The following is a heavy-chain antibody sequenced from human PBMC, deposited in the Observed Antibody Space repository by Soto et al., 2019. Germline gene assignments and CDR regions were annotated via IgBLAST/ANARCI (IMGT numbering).Heavy chain of an antibody. V-gene: IGHV3-15*01. CDR1: GFTFSNAW. CDR2: IKSKPDGGTT. J-gene: IGHJ4*02. D-gene: IGHD4-17*01. Sequence: GGSLRLSCAASGFTFSNAWMSWVRQAPGKGLEWVGRIKSKPDGGTTDYAAPVNGRFTISRDDSKNTLYLQMNSLKTEDTAVYYCTSRPTTPVTTPPYWGQGTLVAVSS. CDR3: TSRPTTPVTTPPY.